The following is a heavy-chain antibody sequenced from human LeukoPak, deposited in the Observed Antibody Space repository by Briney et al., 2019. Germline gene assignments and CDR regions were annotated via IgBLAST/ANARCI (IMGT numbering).Heavy chain of an antibody. CDR3: GSSSGRNNWFDP. V-gene: IGHV3-7*01. D-gene: IGHD6-6*01. J-gene: IGHJ5*02. Sequence: GGSLRLSCAASGFTFSEHYMDWVRQAPGKGLEWVANIKEDGSEKYYVDSVKGRFTISRDNAKNSLYLQMNCLRAEDTAVYYCGSSSGRNNWFDPWGQGTLVIVSS. CDR1: GFTFSEHY. CDR2: IKEDGSEK.